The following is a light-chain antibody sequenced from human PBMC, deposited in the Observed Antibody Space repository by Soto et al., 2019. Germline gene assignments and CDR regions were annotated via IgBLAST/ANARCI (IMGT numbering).Light chain of an antibody. V-gene: IGLV2-8*01. CDR3: SSYAGSNNWV. CDR2: EVS. J-gene: IGLJ3*02. CDR1: SSDVGGYNY. Sequence: QSVLTQPPSASGSPGQSVTISCTGTSSDVGGYNYVSWYQHLPGRAPKLMIYEVSKRPSGVPDRFSGSKSGNTASLTVSGLQAEDEADYYCSSYAGSNNWVFGGGTKLTVL.